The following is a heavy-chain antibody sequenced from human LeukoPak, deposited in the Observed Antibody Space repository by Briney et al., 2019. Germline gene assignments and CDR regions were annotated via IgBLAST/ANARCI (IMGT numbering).Heavy chain of an antibody. Sequence: PGGSLRLSCAAPGFTFSSHSMKWVRQAPGKGLEWVSYISSSSSTIYYAHSVTGRFTVSRDNAKNSLYLHINTLRAEDTAVYYCATHCSSSNCLWGQGTLVTVAS. CDR2: ISSSSSTI. CDR1: GFTFSSHS. J-gene: IGHJ4*02. V-gene: IGHV3-48*01. D-gene: IGHD2-2*01. CDR3: ATHCSSSNCL.